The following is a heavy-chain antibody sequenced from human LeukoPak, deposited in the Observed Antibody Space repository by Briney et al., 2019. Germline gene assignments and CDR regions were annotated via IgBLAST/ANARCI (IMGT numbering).Heavy chain of an antibody. J-gene: IGHJ4*02. V-gene: IGHV4-31*03. D-gene: IGHD3-10*01. CDR3: ARDKFGELYN. Sequence: SESLSLTCTVSGGSISSGGYYWSWIRQHPGKGLEWIGYSYYRGSTYYNPSLKSRVTISVDTSKNQFSLKLSSVTAADTAVYYCARDKFGELYNWGQGTLVTVSS. CDR1: GGSISSGGYY. CDR2: SYYRGST.